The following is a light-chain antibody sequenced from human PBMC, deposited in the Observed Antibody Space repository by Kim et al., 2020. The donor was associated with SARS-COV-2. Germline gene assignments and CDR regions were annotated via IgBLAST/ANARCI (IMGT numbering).Light chain of an antibody. Sequence: GQSVASSCTGTSSDVGAYNYVAWYQQQPCKAPKLMIYEVIKRPSGVPDRFSGSKSGNTASRTVSGLQAEDEADYYCSSYAGNNNVIFGGGTQLTVL. J-gene: IGLJ2*01. CDR3: SSYAGNNNVI. CDR2: EVI. CDR1: SSDVGAYNY. V-gene: IGLV2-8*01.